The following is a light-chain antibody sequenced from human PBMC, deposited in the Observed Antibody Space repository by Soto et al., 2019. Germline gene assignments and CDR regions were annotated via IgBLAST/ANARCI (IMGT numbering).Light chain of an antibody. CDR1: SSDVGDFDC. CDR3: SSYTSSSTLV. CDR2: EVS. Sequence: QSALTQPASVSGSPGQSITISCTGTSSDVGDFDCVSWYQQHPGKAPKLTIYEVSDRPSGVSNRFSGSKSGDTASLTISGLQAEDEADYYCSSYTSSSTLVFGGGTKLTVL. J-gene: IGLJ2*01. V-gene: IGLV2-14*01.